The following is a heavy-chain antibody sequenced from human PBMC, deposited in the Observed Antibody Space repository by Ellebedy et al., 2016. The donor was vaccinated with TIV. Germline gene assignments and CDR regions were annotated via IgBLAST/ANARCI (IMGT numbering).Heavy chain of an antibody. CDR1: GGPVINAGAY. CDR2: VYHSGST. J-gene: IGHJ5*02. D-gene: IGHD3-22*01. CDR3: ARGLYFDSSGYHFWFDP. Sequence: SETLSLXCTVTGGPVINAGAYWSWIRQPPGRGLEWIGYVYHSGSTKINPSLKSRVTMSVDTSKKEFSLKLNSVTTADTAVYFCARGLYFDSSGYHFWFDPWGQGVLVTVSS. V-gene: IGHV4-61*08.